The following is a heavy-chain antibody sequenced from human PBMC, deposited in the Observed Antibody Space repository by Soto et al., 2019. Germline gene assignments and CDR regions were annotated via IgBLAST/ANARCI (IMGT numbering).Heavy chain of an antibody. V-gene: IGHV3-11*01. CDR1: GFTFSDYY. J-gene: IGHJ4*02. D-gene: IGHD3-10*01. Sequence: QVQLVESGGGLVKPGGSLRLSCAASGFTFSDYYMSWIRQAPGKGLEWVSYISSSGSTIYYADSVKGRFTISRDNAKNSLEPEKNRLRGGGPAVYYRAGVGGGWFGEFIPYFGLWGPGTLVNVSS. CDR2: ISSSGSTI. CDR3: AGVGGGWFGEFIPYFGL.